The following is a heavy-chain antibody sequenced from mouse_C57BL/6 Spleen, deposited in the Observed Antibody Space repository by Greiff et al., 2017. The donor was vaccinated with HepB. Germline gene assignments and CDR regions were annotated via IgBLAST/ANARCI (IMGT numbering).Heavy chain of an antibody. D-gene: IGHD1-1*01. CDR2: ISYDGSN. Sequence: EVQLQESGPGLVKPSQSLSLTCSVTGYSITSGYYWNWIRQFPGNKLEWMGYISYDGSNNYNPSLKNRISITRDTSKNQFFLKLNSMTTEDTATYYCARIGYGSSYPRYFDVWGTGTTVTVSS. V-gene: IGHV3-6*01. CDR3: ARIGYGSSYPRYFDV. J-gene: IGHJ1*03. CDR1: GYSITSGYY.